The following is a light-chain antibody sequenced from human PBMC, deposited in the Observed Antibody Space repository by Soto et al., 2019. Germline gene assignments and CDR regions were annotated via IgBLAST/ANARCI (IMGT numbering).Light chain of an antibody. Sequence: DIVLTQSPATLALSPGERATLSCRASQSFSSYLAWYQQKPGQAPRLLIYDASKRATGIPARFSGRGSGTDFTLPISSREPEDFAVYYCQQRSNWPPVITFGQGTRLEIK. V-gene: IGKV3-11*01. CDR1: QSFSSY. J-gene: IGKJ5*01. CDR2: DAS. CDR3: QQRSNWPPVIT.